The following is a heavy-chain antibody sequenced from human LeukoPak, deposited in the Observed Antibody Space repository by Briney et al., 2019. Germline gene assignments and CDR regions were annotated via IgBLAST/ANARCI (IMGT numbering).Heavy chain of an antibody. Sequence: GESLKISCKGSGYSFTSHWISWVRQMPGKGLEWMGRIDPSDSYTNYSPSFQGHVTISADKSISTAYLQWSSLKASDTAMYYCARQVQLGDYFDYWGQGTLVTVSS. CDR2: IDPSDSYT. J-gene: IGHJ4*02. CDR3: ARQVQLGDYFDY. V-gene: IGHV5-10-1*01. D-gene: IGHD1-1*01. CDR1: GYSFTSHW.